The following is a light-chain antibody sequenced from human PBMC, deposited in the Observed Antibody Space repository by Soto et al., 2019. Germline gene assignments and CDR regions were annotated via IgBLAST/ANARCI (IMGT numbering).Light chain of an antibody. Sequence: DIRMTQSPSSLSASVGDRVTITCRASQAISNYLAWYQQKPGQVPKLLIYDASTLQSGVQSRFRGSGSGTVFTLTISSLQPEDVATYYFQNYNSAPNTFGQGTRLEIK. CDR2: DAS. CDR1: QAISNY. J-gene: IGKJ2*01. CDR3: QNYNSAPNT. V-gene: IGKV1-27*01.